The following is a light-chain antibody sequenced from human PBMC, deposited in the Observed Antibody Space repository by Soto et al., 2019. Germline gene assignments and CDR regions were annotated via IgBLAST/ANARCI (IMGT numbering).Light chain of an antibody. J-gene: IGLJ1*01. V-gene: IGLV2-14*01. CDR3: SSYTSSSTLDV. Sequence: QSALTQPASVSGSPGQSITISCTGTSSDVGGYNYVSWYQQHPGKAPKLVIYDVGNRPSGVSNRFSGSKSGNTASLTISGLQAEDEADYYCSSYTSSSTLDVFGTGTKVTVL. CDR1: SSDVGGYNY. CDR2: DVG.